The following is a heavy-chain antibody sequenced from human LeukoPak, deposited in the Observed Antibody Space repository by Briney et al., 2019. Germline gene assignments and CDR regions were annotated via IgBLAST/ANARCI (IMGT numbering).Heavy chain of an antibody. CDR3: ARDPVVVVVPAAMFSWFDP. J-gene: IGHJ5*02. Sequence: ASVKVSCKASGYTFTSYDINWVRQATGQGLEWMGWINTNTGNPTYAQGFTGRFVFSLDTSVSTAYLQISSLKAEDTAVYYCARDPVVVVVPAAMFSWFDPWGQGTLVTVSS. CDR2: INTNTGNP. V-gene: IGHV7-4-1*02. CDR1: GYTFTSYD. D-gene: IGHD2-2*01.